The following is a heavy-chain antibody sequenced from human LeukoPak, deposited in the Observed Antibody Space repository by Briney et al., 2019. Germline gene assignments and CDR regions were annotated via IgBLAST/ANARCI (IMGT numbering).Heavy chain of an antibody. CDR3: ARRGWIQLSHWFDP. CDR2: INHSGST. J-gene: IGHJ5*02. D-gene: IGHD5-18*01. Sequence: SETLSLTCAVYGGSFSGYYWSWIRQPPGKGLEWIGEINHSGSTNYNPSLKSRVTISVDTSKNQFSLNLSSVTAADTAVYYCARRGWIQLSHWFDPWGQGTLVTVSS. CDR1: GGSFSGYY. V-gene: IGHV4-34*01.